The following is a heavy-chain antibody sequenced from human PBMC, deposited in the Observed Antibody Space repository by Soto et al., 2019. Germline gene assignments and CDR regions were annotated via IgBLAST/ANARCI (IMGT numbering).Heavy chain of an antibody. J-gene: IGHJ6*02. D-gene: IGHD1-26*01. CDR3: ARHVGSGSYYPYYYYGMDV. CDR1: GYSFTSHW. CDR2: IYPGDSDT. V-gene: IGHV5-51*01. Sequence: GESLKISCKGSGYSFTSHWIGWVRQMPGKGLEWMGIIYPGDSDTRYSPSFQGQVTISADKSISTAYLQWSSLKASDTAMYYCARHVGSGSYYPYYYYGMDVWGQGTTVTVSS.